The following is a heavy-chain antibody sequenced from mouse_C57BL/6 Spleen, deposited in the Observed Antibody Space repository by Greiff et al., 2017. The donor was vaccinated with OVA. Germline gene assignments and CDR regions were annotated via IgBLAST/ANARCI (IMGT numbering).Heavy chain of an antibody. CDR3: AREGDSNYGWYFDV. Sequence: QVQLQQPGAELVKPGASVKLSCKASGYTFTSYWMHWVKQRPGQGLEWIGMIHPNSGSTNYNEKFKSKATLTVDKSSSTAYMQLSSLTSEDSAVYYCAREGDSNYGWYFDVWGTGTTVTVSS. D-gene: IGHD2-5*01. CDR2: IHPNSGST. V-gene: IGHV1-64*01. J-gene: IGHJ1*03. CDR1: GYTFTSYW.